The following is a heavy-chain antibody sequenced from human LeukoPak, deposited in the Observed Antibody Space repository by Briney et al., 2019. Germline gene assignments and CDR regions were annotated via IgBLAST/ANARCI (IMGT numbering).Heavy chain of an antibody. CDR3: ARDKAYGDSEDY. CDR2: INQDGSEK. Sequence: PGGSLSLSCAASGFTFNIYWMSWVRQAAGKGLEWVANINQDGSEKYRVDSVKGRFTISRDNAKNSLYLHMNSLRAEDPAVYYRARDKAYGDSEDYWGQGTLVTVSS. CDR1: GFTFNIYW. J-gene: IGHJ4*02. V-gene: IGHV3-7*05. D-gene: IGHD4-17*01.